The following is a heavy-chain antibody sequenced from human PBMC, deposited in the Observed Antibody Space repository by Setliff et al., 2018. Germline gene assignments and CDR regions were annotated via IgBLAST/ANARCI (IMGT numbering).Heavy chain of an antibody. CDR2: VSFFGSS. V-gene: IGHV4-39*07. Sequence: KASETLSLTCTVSGVSISSTTYYWTWVRQPPGKGLEWIGTVSFFGSSYYSPSLKSRLAISLDTSGNRFSLNLTSVTAADTAVYYCARDMGQPYYFESWGLGTLVTVSS. D-gene: IGHD1-1*01. CDR3: ARDMGQPYYFES. J-gene: IGHJ4*02. CDR1: GVSISSTTYY.